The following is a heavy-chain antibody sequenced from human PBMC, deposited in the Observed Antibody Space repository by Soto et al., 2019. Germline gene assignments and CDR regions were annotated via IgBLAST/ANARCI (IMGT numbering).Heavy chain of an antibody. D-gene: IGHD6-13*01. CDR2: IYYSGST. J-gene: IGHJ4*02. V-gene: IGHV4-59*01. CDR1: GGSISSYY. Sequence: SETLSLTCTVSGGSISSYYWSWIRQPPGKGLEWIGYIYYSGSTNYNPSLKSRVTISVDTSKNQFSLKLSSVTAADTAVYYCARVRQQLIDYWGQGTLVTVSS. CDR3: ARVRQQLIDY.